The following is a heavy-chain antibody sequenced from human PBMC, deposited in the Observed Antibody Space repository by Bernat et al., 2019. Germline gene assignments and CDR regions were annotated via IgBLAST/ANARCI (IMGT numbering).Heavy chain of an antibody. J-gene: IGHJ4*02. Sequence: QVQLVESGGGVVQPGRSLRLSCAASGFTFSSYGMHWVRQAPGKGLEWVATVWDDGRSKYYADSVKGRFTISRDNSKNTLYLQLNSLRAEDTAVYYCARSPNCSGGSCSDYFDYWGQGTLVTVSS. CDR3: ARSPNCSGGSCSDYFDY. D-gene: IGHD2-15*01. V-gene: IGHV3-33*01. CDR2: VWDDGRSK. CDR1: GFTFSSYG.